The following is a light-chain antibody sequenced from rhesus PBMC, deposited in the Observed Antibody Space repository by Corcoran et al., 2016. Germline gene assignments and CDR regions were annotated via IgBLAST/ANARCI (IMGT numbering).Light chain of an antibody. CDR1: QSVSNY. J-gene: IGKJ2*01. CDR2: KTS. CDR3: QQGYTYPHS. V-gene: IGKV1S9*01. Sequence: DIQMTQSPSSLSASVGDRVTITCQASQSVSNYLNWYQQKPGKTPKVLISKTSSLQSGIPSRFSGSGAGTDFTLTISSLQPEDFATYDCQQGYTYPHSFGQGTKVEIK.